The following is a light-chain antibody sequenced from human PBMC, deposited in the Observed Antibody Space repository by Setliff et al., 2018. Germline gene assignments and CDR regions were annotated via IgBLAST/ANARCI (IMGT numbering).Light chain of an antibody. CDR2: DVT. J-gene: IGLJ1*01. Sequence: QSALTQPAPVSGSPGQSITFSCTGSSSDVGGYDYVSWYQQHPGKAPKLLIYDVTNRPSGVSNRFSGSKSGNTASLTISGLQAEDEAEYFCSSYTVGSTLSVFGTGTRSPS. CDR1: SSDVGGYDY. CDR3: SSYTVGSTLSV. V-gene: IGLV2-14*03.